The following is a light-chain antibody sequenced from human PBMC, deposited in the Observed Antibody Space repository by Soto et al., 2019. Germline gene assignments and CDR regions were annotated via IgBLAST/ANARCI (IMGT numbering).Light chain of an antibody. CDR1: QSVTSSY. Sequence: EIVLTQSPGTLSLSPGERATLSCRASQSVTSSYLAWYQQKPGQAPRLLIYDASNRATGIPDRFSGSESGKDFPLTISRLEPEDFAVYYCQRYGNSPITFGQGTRLEIK. V-gene: IGKV3-20*01. CDR3: QRYGNSPIT. CDR2: DAS. J-gene: IGKJ5*01.